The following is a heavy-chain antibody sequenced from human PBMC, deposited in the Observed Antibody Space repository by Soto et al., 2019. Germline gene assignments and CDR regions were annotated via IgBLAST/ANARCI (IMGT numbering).Heavy chain of an antibody. D-gene: IGHD6-13*01. CDR3: ARFFIAEASTGWFDP. CDR2: IYSGGST. CDR1: GFTVSSNY. Sequence: GGSLRLSCAASGFTVSSNYMSWVRQAPGKGLEWVSVIYSGGSTYYADSVKGRFTISRHNSKNTLYLQMNSLRAEDTAVYYCARFFIAEASTGWFDPWGQGTLVTVSS. J-gene: IGHJ5*02. V-gene: IGHV3-53*04.